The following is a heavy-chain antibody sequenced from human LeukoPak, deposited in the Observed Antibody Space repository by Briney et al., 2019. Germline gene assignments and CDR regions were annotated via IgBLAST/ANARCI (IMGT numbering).Heavy chain of an antibody. J-gene: IGHJ4*02. CDR3: AKFRIAAAGFDY. V-gene: IGHV3-30*02. D-gene: IGHD6-13*01. Sequence: GGSLRLSCAASGFTFSSYGMHWVRQAPGKGLEWVAFIRYDGSNKYYADSVKGRFTISRDNSKNTLYLQMNSLRAEDTTVYYCAKFRIAAAGFDYWGQGTLVTVSS. CDR1: GFTFSSYG. CDR2: IRYDGSNK.